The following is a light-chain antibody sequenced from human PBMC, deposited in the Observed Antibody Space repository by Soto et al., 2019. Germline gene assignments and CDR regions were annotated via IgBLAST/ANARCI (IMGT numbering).Light chain of an antibody. CDR1: QSIRSD. Sequence: AIQMTQSPSSLSASVEDRVTTTCRASQSIRSDLAWYQKKSGNAPNLLIYAASSLQSGVPSRFSGSGFGSDFTLTISSLQPEDFATYYCLQDYGYPRTFGQGTSVEI. J-gene: IGKJ1*01. CDR2: AAS. CDR3: LQDYGYPRT. V-gene: IGKV1-6*01.